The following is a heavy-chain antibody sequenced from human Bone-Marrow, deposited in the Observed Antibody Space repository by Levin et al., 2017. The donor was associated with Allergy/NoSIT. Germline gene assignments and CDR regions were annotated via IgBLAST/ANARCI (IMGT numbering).Heavy chain of an antibody. Sequence: SETLSLTCTVSGGSISSSSYYWGWIRQPPGKGLEWIGSIYYSGSTYYNPSLKSRVTISVDTSKNQFSLKLSSVTAADTAVYYCARGLSIAARRDYYGMDVWGQGTTVTVSS. CDR2: IYYSGST. J-gene: IGHJ6*02. D-gene: IGHD6-6*01. V-gene: IGHV4-39*01. CDR3: ARGLSIAARRDYYGMDV. CDR1: GGSISSSSYY.